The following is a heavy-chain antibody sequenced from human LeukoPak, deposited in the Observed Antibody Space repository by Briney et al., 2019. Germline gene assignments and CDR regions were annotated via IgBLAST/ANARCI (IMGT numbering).Heavy chain of an antibody. Sequence: GGSLRLSGEAPGSTFSSYGMSWVRQAPGKGLEWVANIKQDESEKYYVDSVKGRFTISRDNANNSLYLQMNSLRAEDTAVYYCARDKIEGPTKLDYWGQGILVTVSS. CDR1: GSTFSSYG. CDR2: IKQDESEK. J-gene: IGHJ4*02. V-gene: IGHV3-7*01. CDR3: ARDKIEGPTKLDY. D-gene: IGHD1-1*01.